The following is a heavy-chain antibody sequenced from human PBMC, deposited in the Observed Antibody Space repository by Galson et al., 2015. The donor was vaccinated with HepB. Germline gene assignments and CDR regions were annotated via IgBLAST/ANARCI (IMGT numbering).Heavy chain of an antibody. CDR1: RYTLTELS. Sequence: SVKVSCKVSRYTLTELSMHWVRQAPGKGLEWMGGFDPEDGETIYAQKFQGRVTMTEDTSTDTAYMELSSLRSEDTAVYYCATTSIVGATPFDYWGQGTLVTVSS. CDR3: ATTSIVGATPFDY. D-gene: IGHD1-26*01. CDR2: FDPEDGET. J-gene: IGHJ4*02. V-gene: IGHV1-24*01.